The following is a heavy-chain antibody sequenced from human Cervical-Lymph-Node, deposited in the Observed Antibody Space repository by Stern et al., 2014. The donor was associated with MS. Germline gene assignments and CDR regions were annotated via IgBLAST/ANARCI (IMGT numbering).Heavy chain of an antibody. Sequence: QLQLQESGPGLVKPSQTMSLTCTVSGGSISSGGYYWSWIRQPPGKGLEWIGYIYYSGSTDYNPSLKSRLTISVDTSKNQFSLRLTSVTAADTAVYYCARSSWGGLDLWGRGTLVFVSS. CDR3: ARSSWGGLDL. CDR2: IYYSGST. CDR1: GGSISSGGYY. J-gene: IGHJ2*01. V-gene: IGHV4-31*03. D-gene: IGHD1-26*01.